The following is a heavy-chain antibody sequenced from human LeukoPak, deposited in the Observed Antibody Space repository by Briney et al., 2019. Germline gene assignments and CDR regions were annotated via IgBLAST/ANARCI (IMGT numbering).Heavy chain of an antibody. CDR3: RYFLPHFDY. J-gene: IGHJ4*02. CDR1: GFTFSNYA. D-gene: IGHD2/OR15-2a*01. Sequence: PGGSLRLSCAASGFTFSNYAMNWVRQASGKGLEWVSGISGSGGSANYADSVKGRFTISRDNSKNTLYLQMNSLRAEDTAVYYCRYFLPHFDYWGQGTLVTVSS. CDR2: ISGSGGSA. V-gene: IGHV3-23*01.